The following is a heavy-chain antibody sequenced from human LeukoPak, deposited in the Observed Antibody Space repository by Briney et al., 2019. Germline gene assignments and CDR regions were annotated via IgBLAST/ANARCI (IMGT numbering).Heavy chain of an antibody. V-gene: IGHV4-59*01. CDR2: IYYSGST. CDR1: GGSISSYY. J-gene: IGHJ6*02. D-gene: IGHD6-19*01. CDR3: ARGASSGWPHYYYYGMDV. Sequence: SETLSLTCTVSGGSISSYYWSWIRQPPGKGQEWIGYIYYSGSTNYNPSLKSRVTISVDTSKNQFSLKLSSVTAADTAVYYCARGASSGWPHYYYYGMDVWGQGTTVTVSS.